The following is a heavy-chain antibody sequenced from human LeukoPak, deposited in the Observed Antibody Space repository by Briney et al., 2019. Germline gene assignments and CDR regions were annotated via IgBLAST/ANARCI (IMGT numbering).Heavy chain of an antibody. V-gene: IGHV3-30*18. Sequence: GGSLRLSCAASGFTFSSYGMHWVRQAPGKGLEWVAVISYDGSNKYYADSVKGRFTISRDNSKNTLYLQMNSLRAEDTAVYYCAKATDGSGSVDYWGQGTLVTVSS. CDR2: ISYDGSNK. CDR3: AKATDGSGSVDY. J-gene: IGHJ4*02. D-gene: IGHD3-10*01. CDR1: GFTFSSYG.